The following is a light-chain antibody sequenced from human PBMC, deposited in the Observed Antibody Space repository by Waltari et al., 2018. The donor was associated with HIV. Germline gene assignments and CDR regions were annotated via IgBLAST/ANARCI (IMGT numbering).Light chain of an antibody. V-gene: IGKV3-15*01. CDR2: DAS. J-gene: IGKJ2*01. CDR3: QQYNNWPPAYT. CDR1: QGVSTN. Sequence: EIMMTQSPATLSVSPGDTATLSCRASQGVSTNLAWYQQKPGQAPRLLFYDASTRATGVPARFSGGGSETEFTLTITSLQSEDFAVYYCQQYNNWPPAYTFGQGTKLEIK.